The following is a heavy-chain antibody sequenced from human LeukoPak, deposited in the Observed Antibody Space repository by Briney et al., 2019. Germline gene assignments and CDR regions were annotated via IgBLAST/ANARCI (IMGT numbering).Heavy chain of an antibody. CDR2: IQEDGKKE. Sequence: GGSLRLSCEASGFTFTKFWMSWVRQAPGKGLEWVANIQEDGKKENYVDSVRGRFTISRDNAKNSIYLQMNSLRVEDTAVYYCARETDYWGQGTLVTVSS. V-gene: IGHV3-7*01. CDR3: ARETDY. J-gene: IGHJ4*02. CDR1: GFTFTKFW.